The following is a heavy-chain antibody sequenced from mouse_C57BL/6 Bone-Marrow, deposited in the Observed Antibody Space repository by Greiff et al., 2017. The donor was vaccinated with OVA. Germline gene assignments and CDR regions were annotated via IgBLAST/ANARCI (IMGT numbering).Heavy chain of an antibody. J-gene: IGHJ4*01. Sequence: VKVVESGAELVRPGTSVKVSCKASGYAFTNYLIEWVKQRPGQGLEWIGVINPGSGGTNYNEKFKGKATLTADKSSSTAYMQLSSLTSEDSAVYFCAREGDGYSFYYAMDYWGQGTSVTVSS. V-gene: IGHV1-54*01. D-gene: IGHD2-3*01. CDR2: INPGSGGT. CDR3: AREGDGYSFYYAMDY. CDR1: GYAFTNYL.